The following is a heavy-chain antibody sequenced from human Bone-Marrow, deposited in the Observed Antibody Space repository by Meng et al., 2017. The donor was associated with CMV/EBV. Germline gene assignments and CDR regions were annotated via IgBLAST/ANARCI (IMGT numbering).Heavy chain of an antibody. J-gene: IGHJ3*02. CDR2: ISPNNGAT. Sequence: ASVKVSCKASGYTFTDYRMHWVRQAPGQGLEWVGWISPNNGATNYAQTFQGRVTMTRDTSISKVYMDLNSLTYDGTAVYYCAIHMYYDLLSAYRGTEGVDPFNIWGQGTLVTVSS. V-gene: IGHV1-2*02. D-gene: IGHD3-9*01. CDR3: AIHMYYDLLSAYRGTEGVDPFNI. CDR1: GYTFTDYR.